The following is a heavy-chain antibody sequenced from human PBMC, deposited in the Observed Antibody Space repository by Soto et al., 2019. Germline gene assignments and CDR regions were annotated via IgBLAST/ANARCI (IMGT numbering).Heavy chain of an antibody. V-gene: IGHV3-21*01. CDR1: GFTFSSYS. J-gene: IGHJ4*02. D-gene: IGHD5-12*01. CDR2: ISSSSSYI. CDR3: ARFPLARLDGRLGD. Sequence: GGSLRLSCAASGFTFSSYSMNWVRQAPGKGLEWVSFISSSSSYIYYADSVKGRFTISRDNAKNSLYLQMNSLRAEDTAVYYCARFPLARLDGRLGDWGQGTLVTVSS.